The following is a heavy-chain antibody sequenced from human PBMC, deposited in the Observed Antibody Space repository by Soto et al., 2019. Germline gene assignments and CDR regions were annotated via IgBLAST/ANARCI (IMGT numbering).Heavy chain of an antibody. CDR1: GHTLTELS. Sequence: GASVKVSCKISGHTLTELSIHWVRQAPGKGLEWMGWISAYNGNTNYAQKLQGRVTMTTDTSTSTAYMELRSLRSDDTAVYYCARGQYNTMIVVVENPCDYWGQGTMVRVSA. V-gene: IGHV1-18*01. J-gene: IGHJ4*02. D-gene: IGHD3-22*01. CDR3: ARGQYNTMIVVVENPCDY. CDR2: ISAYNGNT.